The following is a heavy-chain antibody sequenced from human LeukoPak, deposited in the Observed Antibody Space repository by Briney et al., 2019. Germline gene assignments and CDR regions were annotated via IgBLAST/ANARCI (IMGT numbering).Heavy chain of an antibody. J-gene: IGHJ3*01. CDR3: ARLSAAVHLGVFDL. V-gene: IGHV4-4*09. Sequence: SETLSLTCDVSGVSISPYYWAWIRQPPGKGLEWIGHIHTSGSNNQYPSLKSRVTISVDKSKNHFSLRPTSVTAADTAVYYCARLSAAVHLGVFDLWGQGTMVTVSS. CDR1: GVSISPYY. CDR2: IHTSGSN. D-gene: IGHD3-3*01.